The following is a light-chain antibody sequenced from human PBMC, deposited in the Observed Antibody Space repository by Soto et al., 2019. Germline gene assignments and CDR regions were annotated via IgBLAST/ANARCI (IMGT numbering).Light chain of an antibody. Sequence: PGEIAALSCRASQSVSSSFLAWYQQKVGQAPRLLIYGASSRATGIPDRFSGSGSGTDFTLTISRLEPEDFAVYYCQQYGSSPRTFGQGTRLRL. CDR2: GAS. V-gene: IGKV3-20*01. J-gene: IGKJ5*01. CDR3: QQYGSSPRT. CDR1: QSVSSSF.